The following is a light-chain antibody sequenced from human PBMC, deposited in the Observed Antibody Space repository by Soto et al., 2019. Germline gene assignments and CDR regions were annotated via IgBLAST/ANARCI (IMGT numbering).Light chain of an antibody. CDR1: RSDVGGYNY. CDR2: DVN. J-gene: IGLJ1*01. V-gene: IGLV2-14*01. CDR3: SSYTSSSTYV. Sequence: LTQPASVSGSRGQSITISCTGTRSDVGGYNYVSWYQQHPDKAPKLVIYDVNTRPSGVSDRFSGSKSGNTASLTISGLQAEDEADYYCSSYTSSSTYVFGTGTKVTVL.